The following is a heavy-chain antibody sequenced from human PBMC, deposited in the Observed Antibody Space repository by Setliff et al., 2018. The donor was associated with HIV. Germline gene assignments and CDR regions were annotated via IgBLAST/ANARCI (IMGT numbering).Heavy chain of an antibody. CDR3: GRQVPVPGVAVTPIDY. V-gene: IGHV4-59*08. CDR1: GGAISSYY. D-gene: IGHD3-22*01. J-gene: IGHJ4*02. Sequence: SETLSLTCTVSGGAISSYYWTWLRQFPGKGLEWIGFIFYTGSTTYNPSLNSRVTISVDKSKNQFSLKVTSVTAADTAVYYCGRQVPVPGVAVTPIDYWGQGTLVTVSS. CDR2: IFYTGST.